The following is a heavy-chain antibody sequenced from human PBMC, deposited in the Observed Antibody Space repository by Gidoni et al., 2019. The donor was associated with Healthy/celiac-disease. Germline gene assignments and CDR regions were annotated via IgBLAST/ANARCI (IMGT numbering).Heavy chain of an antibody. D-gene: IGHD3-10*01. CDR1: CYSFSNYW. CDR2: IYPNDSDT. CDR3: ARQDTMIRGALTGMDV. Sequence: EVQLAQAGAEVKKPRESLKMSCRGCCYSFSNYWIGWVRQMPGQGLEWMGIIYPNDSDTKYSPSFQGQVTISADKSISTAYLQWSSLKASDTAIYYCARQDTMIRGALTGMDVWGQGTTVTVSS. J-gene: IGHJ6*02. V-gene: IGHV5-51*01.